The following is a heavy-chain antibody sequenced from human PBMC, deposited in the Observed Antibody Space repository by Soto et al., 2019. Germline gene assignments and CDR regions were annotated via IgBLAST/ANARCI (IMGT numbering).Heavy chain of an antibody. CDR1: GCSFSDSY. CDR2: ISGTSGYT. V-gene: IGHV3-11*06. Sequence: QVQLVESGGGLVKPGGSLRLSCAASGCSFSDSYMSWVRQAPGKGLEWVSYISGTSGYTGYADSVKGRFTISRDNAKNSLYLQMNSLRVEDTAVYYCARDRGGYGPPDVWGQGTTVTVSS. D-gene: IGHD3-10*01. CDR3: ARDRGGYGPPDV. J-gene: IGHJ6*02.